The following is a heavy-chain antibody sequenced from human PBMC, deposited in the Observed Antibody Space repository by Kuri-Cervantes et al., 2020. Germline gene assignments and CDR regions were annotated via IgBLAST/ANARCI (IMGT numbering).Heavy chain of an antibody. CDR2: ISYDGSNK. J-gene: IGHJ3*02. Sequence: GGSLRLSCAASGFTFSSYAMHWVRQAPGKGLEWVAVISYDGSNKYYADSVKGRFTISRDNSKNTLYLQMNSLRAEDTAVYYCARDKGVAFDIWGQGTMVTVSS. D-gene: IGHD3-3*01. CDR1: GFTFSSYA. CDR3: ARDKGVAFDI. V-gene: IGHV3-30-3*01.